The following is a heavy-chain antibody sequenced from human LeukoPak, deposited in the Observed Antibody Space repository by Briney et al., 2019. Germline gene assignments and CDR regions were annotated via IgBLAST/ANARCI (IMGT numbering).Heavy chain of an antibody. CDR1: GFTVSSNY. D-gene: IGHD1-14*01. V-gene: IGHV3-53*01. CDR2: ISGSGGST. Sequence: PGGSLRLSCAASGFTVSSNYMSWVRQAPGKGLEWVSAISGSGGSTYYADSVKGRFTISRDNSKNTLYLQMNSLRAEDTAVYYCARDIGMRDVWGQGTTVTVSS. CDR3: ARDIGMRDV. J-gene: IGHJ6*02.